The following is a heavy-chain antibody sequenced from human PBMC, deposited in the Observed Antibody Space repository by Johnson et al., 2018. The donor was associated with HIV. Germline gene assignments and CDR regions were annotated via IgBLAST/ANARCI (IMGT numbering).Heavy chain of an antibody. CDR1: GFTFSTYG. CDR2: MWYDGSTK. V-gene: IGHV3-30*19. Sequence: QVQLVESGGGVVQPGRSLRLSCAASGFTFSTYGMHWVRQAPGKGLEWVAVMWYDGSTKYYADSVKGRFTISRDNSKNTLYLQMNRLRAEDTAVYYCARDGGSTRGDAFDIWGQGTMVTVSS. D-gene: IGHD1-26*01. J-gene: IGHJ3*02. CDR3: ARDGGSTRGDAFDI.